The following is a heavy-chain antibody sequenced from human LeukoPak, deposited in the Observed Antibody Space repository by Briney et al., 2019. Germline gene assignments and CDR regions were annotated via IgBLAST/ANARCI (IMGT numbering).Heavy chain of an antibody. CDR1: GVSMSSYY. Sequence: SETLSLTCTVSGVSMSSYYWSWIRQAPGKGLEWIGYIYHSGTTNYNPSLKSRVTISVDKSKKQFSLQLNYVTAADTAVYYCARAPGVGGGPVAGTNWFDPWGQGTLVTVSS. CDR3: ARAPGVGGGPVAGTNWFDP. CDR2: IYHSGTT. D-gene: IGHD6-19*01. V-gene: IGHV4-59*01. J-gene: IGHJ5*02.